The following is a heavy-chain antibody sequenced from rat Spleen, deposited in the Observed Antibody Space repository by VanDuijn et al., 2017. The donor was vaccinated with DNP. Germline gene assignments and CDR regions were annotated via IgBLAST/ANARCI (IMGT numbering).Heavy chain of an antibody. CDR1: GFSLSSNG. J-gene: IGHJ4*01. D-gene: IGHD5-1*01. CDR2: IWGHGNT. V-gene: IGHV2S75*01. Sequence: VQLKESGPGLVQPSQTLSLTCTVSGFSLSSNGVSWVRQPPGKGLEWMGIIWGHGNTDYNSALKSRLSINRDTSKSQVFLKMNSLQTDDTAIYYCTRESWGYVMDAWGQGASVTVSS. CDR3: TRESWGYVMDA.